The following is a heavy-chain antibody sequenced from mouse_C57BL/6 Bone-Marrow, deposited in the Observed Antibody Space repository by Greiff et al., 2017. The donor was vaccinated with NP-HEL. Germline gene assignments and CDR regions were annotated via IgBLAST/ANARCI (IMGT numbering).Heavy chain of an antibody. V-gene: IGHV3-6*01. CDR3: ARAPIYDGYYYFDY. D-gene: IGHD2-3*01. CDR2: ISYDGSN. CDR1: GYSITSGYY. Sequence: EVKLQESGPGLVKPSQSLSLTCSVTGYSITSGYYWNWIRQFPGNKLEWMGYISYDGSNNYNPSLKNRISITRDTSKNQFFLKLNSVTTEDTATYYCARAPIYDGYYYFDYWGQGTTLTVSS. J-gene: IGHJ2*01.